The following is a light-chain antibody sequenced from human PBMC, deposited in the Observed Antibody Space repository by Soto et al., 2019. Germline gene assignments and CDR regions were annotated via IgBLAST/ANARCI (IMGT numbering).Light chain of an antibody. CDR1: QSVRSK. J-gene: IGKJ1*01. V-gene: IGKV3-15*01. CDR2: GAS. Sequence: EIVLTQSPGTLSLSPGARAPLSCRASQSVRSKLAWYQQKPGQAPRLLIYGASTRATGIPARFSGSGSETEFTLTISSLQAEDSAVYFCQQYNNWPTWTFGQGTKVDIK. CDR3: QQYNNWPTWT.